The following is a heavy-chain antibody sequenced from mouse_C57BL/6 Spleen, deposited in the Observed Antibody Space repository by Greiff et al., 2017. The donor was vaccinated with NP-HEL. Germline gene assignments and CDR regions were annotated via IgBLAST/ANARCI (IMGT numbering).Heavy chain of an antibody. J-gene: IGHJ1*03. CDR1: GYTFTSYG. CDR2: IYPRSGNT. V-gene: IGHV1-81*01. Sequence: QVQLQQSGAELARPGASVKLSCKASGYTFTSYGISWVKQRTGQGLEWIGEIYPRSGNTYYNEKFKGKATLTADKSSSTAYMELRSLTSEDSAVYFCARYTTVVAPYWYFDVWGTGTTVTVSS. D-gene: IGHD1-1*01. CDR3: ARYTTVVAPYWYFDV.